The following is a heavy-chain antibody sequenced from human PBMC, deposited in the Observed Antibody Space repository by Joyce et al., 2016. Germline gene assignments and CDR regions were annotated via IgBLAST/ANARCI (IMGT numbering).Heavy chain of an antibody. CDR2: IYYSGTT. CDR3: ARHPGGAYWFDP. Sequence: QLQLQESGPGLVKPSETLSLTCTVSGGSISSSSYYWGWIRQPPGKGLEWIGNIYYSGTTYYSPSLKSRVTVSVDTSKNQFSLKLSSMTAADTAVYYCARHPGGAYWFDPWGQGTLVIVSS. V-gene: IGHV4-39*01. J-gene: IGHJ5*02. CDR1: GGSISSSSYY. D-gene: IGHD3-10*01.